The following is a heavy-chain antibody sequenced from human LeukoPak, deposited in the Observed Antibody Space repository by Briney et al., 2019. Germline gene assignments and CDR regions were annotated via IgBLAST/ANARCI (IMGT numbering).Heavy chain of an antibody. CDR2: ISSSSSYI. Sequence: GGSLRLSCAASGFTFSSYSMNWVRQAPGKGLEWVSSISSSSSYIYYADSVKGRFTISRDNPKNSLYLQMNTLRAEDTAVYYCASHMVRGVLGDYWGQGTLVTVSS. CDR3: ASHMVRGVLGDY. D-gene: IGHD3-10*01. V-gene: IGHV3-21*01. J-gene: IGHJ4*02. CDR1: GFTFSSYS.